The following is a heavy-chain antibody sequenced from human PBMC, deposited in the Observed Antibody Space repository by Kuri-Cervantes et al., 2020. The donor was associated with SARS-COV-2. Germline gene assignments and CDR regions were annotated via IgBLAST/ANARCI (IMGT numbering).Heavy chain of an antibody. V-gene: IGHV3-30*02. J-gene: IGHJ6*03. CDR2: IRYDGSNK. D-gene: IGHD1-26*01. CDR3: AKVVSYRYYYYMDV. CDR1: GFTFSSYE. Sequence: LTCAASGFTFSSYEMNWVRQAPGKGLEWVAFIRYDGSNKYYADSVKGRFTISRDNSKNTLYLQMNSLRAEDTAVYYCAKVVSYRYYYYMDVWGKGTTVTVSS.